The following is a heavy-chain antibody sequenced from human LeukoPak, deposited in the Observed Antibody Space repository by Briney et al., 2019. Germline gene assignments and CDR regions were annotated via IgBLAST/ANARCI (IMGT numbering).Heavy chain of an antibody. CDR3: ARDDTAMACFDY. CDR2: INPNSGAT. V-gene: IGHV1-2*02. CDR1: GYTFTDYF. J-gene: IGHJ4*02. D-gene: IGHD5-18*01. Sequence: ASVKVSCKASGYTFTDYFLHWVRRAPGQEFELMGWINPNSGATHYIQSFQGRVTMTRDTSLSIAYLQLNSLTSDDTAMYYCARDDTAMACFDYWGQGTLVTVSS.